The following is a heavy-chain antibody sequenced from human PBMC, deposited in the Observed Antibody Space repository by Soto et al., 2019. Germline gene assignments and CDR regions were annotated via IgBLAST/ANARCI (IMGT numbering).Heavy chain of an antibody. Sequence: GGSLRLSCAASGFTFSSYLMHWVRQAPGKGLVWVSRINSDGSNKYYADSVKGRFTISRDNSKNKLYLQMNSLRAEDTAVYYCAKEIEMATTPGFDYWGQGTLVTVSS. J-gene: IGHJ4*02. CDR2: INSDGSNK. CDR3: AKEIEMATTPGFDY. D-gene: IGHD5-12*01. V-gene: IGHV3-74*01. CDR1: GFTFSSYL.